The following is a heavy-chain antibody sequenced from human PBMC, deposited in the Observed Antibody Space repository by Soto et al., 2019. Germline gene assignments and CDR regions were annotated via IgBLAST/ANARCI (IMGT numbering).Heavy chain of an antibody. CDR3: ARLRITMVRGVIVSHFDY. V-gene: IGHV4-30-4*01. D-gene: IGHD3-10*01. CDR2: IYYSGST. CDR1: GGSISSGDYY. Sequence: TLSLTCTVSGGSISSGDYYWSWIRQPPGKSLEWIGYIYYSGSTYYNPSLKSRVTISVDTSKNQFSLKLSSVTAADTAVYYCARLRITMVRGVIVSHFDYWGQGTLVTVSS. J-gene: IGHJ4*02.